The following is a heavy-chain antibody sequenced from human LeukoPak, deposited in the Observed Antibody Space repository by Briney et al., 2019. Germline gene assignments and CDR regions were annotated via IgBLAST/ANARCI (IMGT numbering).Heavy chain of an antibody. D-gene: IGHD5-12*01. CDR3: ARDSIVATTHSYFDY. CDR1: RGTFSSYA. V-gene: IGHV1-69*04. CDR2: VIPILGIA. J-gene: IGHJ4*02. Sequence: VKVSCKASRGTFSSYAISWVRQAPGQGLKWMGRVIPILGIANYAQKFQGRVTITADKSTSTAYMELSRLRSDDTAVYYCARDSIVATTHSYFDYWGQGSLVTVSS.